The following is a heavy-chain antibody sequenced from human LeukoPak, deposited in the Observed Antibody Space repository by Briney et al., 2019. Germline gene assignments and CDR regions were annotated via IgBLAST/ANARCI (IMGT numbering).Heavy chain of an antibody. D-gene: IGHD6-13*01. J-gene: IGHJ5*02. CDR2: ISGSGGST. Sequence: GGSLRLSCAASGFTFSSYAMSWVRQAPGKGLEWVSAISGSGGSTYYADSVKGRFTISRDNSKNTLYLQMHSLRVEDTAVYYCAKDRSSSWNNWFDPWGQGTLVTVSS. CDR1: GFTFSSYA. V-gene: IGHV3-23*01. CDR3: AKDRSSSWNNWFDP.